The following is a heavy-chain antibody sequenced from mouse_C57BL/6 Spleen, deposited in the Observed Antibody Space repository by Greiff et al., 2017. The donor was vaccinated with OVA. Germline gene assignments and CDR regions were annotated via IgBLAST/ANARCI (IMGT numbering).Heavy chain of an antibody. Sequence: QVQLQQPGAELVRPGSSVKLSCKASGYTFTSYWMDWVKQRPGQGLEWIGNIYPSDSETHYNQKFKDKATLTVDKSSSTAYMQLSSLTSEDSAVYYCARVLYGYDGYWGQGTTLTVSS. D-gene: IGHD2-2*01. V-gene: IGHV1-61*01. CDR3: ARVLYGYDGY. CDR1: GYTFTSYW. J-gene: IGHJ2*01. CDR2: IYPSDSET.